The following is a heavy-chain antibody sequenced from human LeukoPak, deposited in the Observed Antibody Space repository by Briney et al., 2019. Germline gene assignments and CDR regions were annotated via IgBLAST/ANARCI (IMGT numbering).Heavy chain of an antibody. J-gene: IGHJ3*01. V-gene: IGHV3-9*01. Sequence: GGSLRLSCAASGLTFDDYAMHWVRQAPGKGLEWVSGINWNSGSLGYADSVKGRFTISRDNAKNSLFLQMNSLRAEDTALYYCAKDVSDNWNDAHDAFDPWGQGTMVTVSS. CDR2: INWNSGSL. D-gene: IGHD1-1*01. CDR3: AKDVSDNWNDAHDAFDP. CDR1: GLTFDDYA.